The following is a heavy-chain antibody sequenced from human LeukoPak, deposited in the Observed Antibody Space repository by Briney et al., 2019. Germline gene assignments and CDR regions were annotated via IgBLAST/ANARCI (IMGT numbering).Heavy chain of an antibody. CDR2: ISNTGSTH. CDR1: GFTFSSYA. D-gene: IGHD6-19*01. V-gene: IGHV3-23*01. CDR3: AKGVSSDWYYFDY. J-gene: IGHJ4*02. Sequence: GGSLRLSCAASGFTFSSYAMRWVRQAPGKGLEWVSSISNTGSTHFYADAVKGRFTISRDNSKSTVYLQMNTLRADDTAEYFCAKGVSSDWYYFDYWGQGTLVTVSS.